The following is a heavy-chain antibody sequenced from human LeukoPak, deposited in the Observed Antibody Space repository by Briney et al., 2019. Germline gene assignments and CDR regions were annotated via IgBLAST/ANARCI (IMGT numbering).Heavy chain of an antibody. J-gene: IGHJ5*02. D-gene: IGHD4-17*01. V-gene: IGHV4-39*07. CDR3: ARSDDYGNWFDP. CDR2: IYYSGST. Sequence: PSETLSLTCTVSGGSISSSSYYWGWIRQPPGKGLEWIGSIYYSGSTYYNPSLKSRVTISVDKSKNQFSLKLSSVTAADTAVYYCARSDDYGNWFDPWGQGTLVTVSS. CDR1: GGSISSSSYY.